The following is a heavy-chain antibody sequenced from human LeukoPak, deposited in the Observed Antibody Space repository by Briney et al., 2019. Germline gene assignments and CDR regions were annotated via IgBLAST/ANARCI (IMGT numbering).Heavy chain of an antibody. CDR2: INPNSGGT. V-gene: IGHV1-2*02. J-gene: IGHJ6*03. Sequence: ASVKVSCKASGYTFTSYGISWVRQAPGQGLEWMGWINPNSGGTNYAQKFQGRVTMTRDTSISTAYMELSRLRSDDTAVYYCARVVVVPAANYYYYYMDVWGKGTTVTVSS. CDR3: ARVVVVPAANYYYYYMDV. CDR1: GYTFTSYG. D-gene: IGHD2-2*01.